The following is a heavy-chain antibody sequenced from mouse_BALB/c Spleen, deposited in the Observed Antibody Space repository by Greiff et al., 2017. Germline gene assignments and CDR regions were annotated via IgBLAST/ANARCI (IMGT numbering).Heavy chain of an antibody. J-gene: IGHJ3*01. Sequence: EVKLVESGGGLVKPGGSLKLSCAASGFAFSSYDMSWVRQTPEKRLEWVAYISSGGGSTYYPDTVKGRFTISRDNAKNTLYLQMSSLKSEDTAMYYCARHPSYYGPFAYWGQGTLVTVSA. CDR1: GFAFSSYD. CDR2: ISSGGGST. V-gene: IGHV5-12-1*01. CDR3: ARHPSYYGPFAY. D-gene: IGHD2-10*01.